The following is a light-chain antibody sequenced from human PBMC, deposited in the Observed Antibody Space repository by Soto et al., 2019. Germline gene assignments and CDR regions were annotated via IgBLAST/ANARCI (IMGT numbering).Light chain of an antibody. Sequence: EIVMTHSPATLSVSPGERATLSCRASQSVSTNLAWYQQKPGQAPRLLIYATSPRATGIPERFTGSGSGTEFTLNIRSLQAENFAVYHCQEYDNKPPITFGQGTRLEIK. CDR1: QSVSTN. CDR2: ATS. CDR3: QEYDNKPPIT. J-gene: IGKJ5*01. V-gene: IGKV3-15*01.